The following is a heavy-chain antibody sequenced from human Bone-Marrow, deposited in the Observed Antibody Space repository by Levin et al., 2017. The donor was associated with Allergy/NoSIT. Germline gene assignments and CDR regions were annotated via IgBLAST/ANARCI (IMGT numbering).Heavy chain of an antibody. CDR2: MNPNSGNT. CDR3: ARGSYCSSTSCYKDV. J-gene: IGHJ6*02. D-gene: IGHD2-2*02. Sequence: GGSLRLSCKASGYTFTSYDINWVRQATGQGLEWMGWMNPNSGNTGYAQKFQGRVTMTRNTSISTAYMELSSLRSEDTAVYYCARGSYCSSTSCYKDVWGQGTTVTVSS. CDR1: GYTFTSYD. V-gene: IGHV1-8*01.